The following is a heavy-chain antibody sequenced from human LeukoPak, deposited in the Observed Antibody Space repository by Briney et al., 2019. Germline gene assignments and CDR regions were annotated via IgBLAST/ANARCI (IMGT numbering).Heavy chain of an antibody. D-gene: IGHD2-15*01. CDR1: GYTFTSYG. CDR3: ARASAVVAASFSGYYYYMDV. V-gene: IGHV1-18*01. CDR2: ISAYNGNA. Sequence: ASVKVSCKASGYTFTSYGISWVRQAPGQGLEWMGWISAYNGNANYAQKLQGRVTMTTDTSTSTAYMELRSLRSDDTAVYYCARASAVVAASFSGYYYYMDVWGKGTTVTVSS. J-gene: IGHJ6*03.